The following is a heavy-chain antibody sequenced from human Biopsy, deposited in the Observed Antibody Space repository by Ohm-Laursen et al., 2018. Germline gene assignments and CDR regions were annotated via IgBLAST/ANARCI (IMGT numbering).Heavy chain of an antibody. J-gene: IGHJ6*02. CDR2: VYYSGTT. CDR1: GGSISSDW. Sequence: SQTLSLTCTVSGGSISSDWWSWIRQTPGKGLEWIGYVYYSGTTTYNPSLRSRVTISVDTPMNQISLRLQSVTAADPAIYYCTRATNSTGWPYYYFYGMDIWGQGTTVTVSS. D-gene: IGHD2/OR15-2a*01. V-gene: IGHV4-59*01. CDR3: TRATNSTGWPYYYFYGMDI.